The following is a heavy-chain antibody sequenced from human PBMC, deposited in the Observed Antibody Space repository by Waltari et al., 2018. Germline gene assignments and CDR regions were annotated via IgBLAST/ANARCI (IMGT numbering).Heavy chain of an antibody. D-gene: IGHD6-13*01. CDR2: IYHSGST. J-gene: IGHJ5*02. CDR1: GYSISRGYY. Sequence: QVQLQESGPGLAKPSETLSLTCTCSGYSISRGYYWGRIRQPPGKGLGWIGGIYHSGSTYYNPSLKSRVTISVDTSKNQFSLKLSSVTAADTAVYYCASSGSSSNWFDTWGQGTLVTVSS. CDR3: ASSGSSSNWFDT. V-gene: IGHV4-38-2*02.